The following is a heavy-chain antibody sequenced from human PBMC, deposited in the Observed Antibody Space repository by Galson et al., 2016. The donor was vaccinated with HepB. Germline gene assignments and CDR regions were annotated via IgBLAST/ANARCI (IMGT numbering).Heavy chain of an antibody. V-gene: IGHV3-7*01. CDR2: IEQDGSAK. J-gene: IGHJ4*02. CDR1: GFNFSNSW. CDR3: ARFLRLAFDS. Sequence: SLRLSCAVSGFNFSNSWMSWVRQAPGKGLEWVANIEQDGSAKYYGDFVKGRFIISRDNAKNSLFLQMDSLRAEDTALYYCARFLRLAFDSWGQGTLVTVSS. D-gene: IGHD5-12*01.